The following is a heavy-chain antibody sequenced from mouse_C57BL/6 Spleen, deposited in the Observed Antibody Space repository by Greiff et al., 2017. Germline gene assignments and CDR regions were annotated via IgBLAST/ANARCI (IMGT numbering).Heavy chain of an antibody. CDR1: GYSFTGYY. CDR3: APSTVVAPFDY. J-gene: IGHJ2*01. Sequence: VQLQQSGPELVKPGASVKISCKASGYSFTGYYMNWVKQSPEKSLEWIGEINPSTGGTTYNQKFKAKATLTVDKSSSTAYMQLKSLTSEDSAVYYCAPSTVVAPFDYWGQGTTLTVSS. D-gene: IGHD1-1*01. V-gene: IGHV1-42*01. CDR2: INPSTGGT.